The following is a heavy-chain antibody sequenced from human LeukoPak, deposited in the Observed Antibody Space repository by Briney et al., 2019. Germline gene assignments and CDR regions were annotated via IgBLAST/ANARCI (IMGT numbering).Heavy chain of an antibody. Sequence: AGGSLRLSCAASGFTFSSYAMHWVRQAPGKGLEWVSVIYSGGSTYYADSVKGRFTISRDNSKNTLYLQMNSLRTEDTAVYYCARAGKYCSGGSCYRDAFDIWGQGTMVTVSS. CDR2: IYSGGST. CDR3: ARAGKYCSGGSCYRDAFDI. CDR1: GFTFSSYA. V-gene: IGHV3-53*01. D-gene: IGHD2-15*01. J-gene: IGHJ3*02.